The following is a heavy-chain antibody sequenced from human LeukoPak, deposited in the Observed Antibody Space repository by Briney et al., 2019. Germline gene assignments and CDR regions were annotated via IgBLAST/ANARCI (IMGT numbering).Heavy chain of an antibody. D-gene: IGHD4-17*01. J-gene: IGHJ5*02. CDR3: ARQSWWTVTTEGWFDP. CDR1: GGLISSGSYY. Sequence: PSETLSLTCTVSGGLISSGSYYWSWIRQPAGNGLEWVGRMYTSGSTNYNPSLKSRVTISVDTSKNQFSLKLNSVTAADTAVYYCARQSWWTVTTEGWFDPWGQGTLVTVSS. CDR2: MYTSGST. V-gene: IGHV4-61*02.